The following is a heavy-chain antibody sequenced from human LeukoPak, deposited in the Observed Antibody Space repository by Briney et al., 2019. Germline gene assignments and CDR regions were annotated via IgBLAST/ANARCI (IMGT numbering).Heavy chain of an antibody. V-gene: IGHV1-2*02. CDR2: INPNSGDT. J-gene: IGHJ4*02. D-gene: IGHD2-2*01. CDR1: GYTFTDYY. Sequence: ASVKVSCKASGYTFTDYYLHWVRQAPGQGFEWMGWINPNSGDTNYAQKFQGRVTMTRDTSISTAHMEMSRLRSDDTAVYYCARANFLYCSSTTCLFDYWGQGTLVTVSS. CDR3: ARANFLYCSSTTCLFDY.